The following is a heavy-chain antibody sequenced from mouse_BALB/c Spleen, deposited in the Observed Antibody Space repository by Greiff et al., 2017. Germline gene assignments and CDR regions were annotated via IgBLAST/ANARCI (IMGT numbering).Heavy chain of an antibody. CDR1: GFTFSSFG. J-gene: IGHJ4*01. Sequence: EVKLVESGGGLVQPGGSRKLSCAASGFTFSSFGMHWVRQAPEKGLEWVAYISSGSSTIYYADTVKGRFTISRDNPKNTLFLQMTRLRSEDTAMYYCAKVRRSYYAMDYWGQGTSVTVSS. D-gene: IGHD2-14*01. CDR2: ISSGSSTI. V-gene: IGHV5-17*02. CDR3: AKVRRSYYAMDY.